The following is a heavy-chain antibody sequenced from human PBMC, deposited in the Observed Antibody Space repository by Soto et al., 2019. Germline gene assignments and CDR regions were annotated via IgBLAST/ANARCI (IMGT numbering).Heavy chain of an antibody. D-gene: IGHD3-10*01. CDR2: ICGSGGST. J-gene: IGHJ4*02. V-gene: IGHV3-23*01. CDR1: GFTFSSYA. Sequence: EVQLLESGGGLVQPGGSLRLSCAASGFTFSSYAMSWVRQAPGKGLEWVSAICGSGGSTYYADSVKGRFTISRDNSKNTLYLQMNSLRAEDTAVYYCAKASGWFGEFYYWGQGTLVTVSS. CDR3: AKASGWFGEFYY.